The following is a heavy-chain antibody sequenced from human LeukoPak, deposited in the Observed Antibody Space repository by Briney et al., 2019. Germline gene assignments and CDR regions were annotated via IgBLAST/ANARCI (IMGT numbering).Heavy chain of an antibody. D-gene: IGHD6-6*01. CDR1: GGSISSSSYY. V-gene: IGHV4-39*07. CDR3: AKEPGEYSSSRYFDY. CDR2: IYYSGST. J-gene: IGHJ4*02. Sequence: PSETLSLTCTVSGGSISSSSYYWGWIRQPPGKGLEWIGSIYYSGSTYYNPSLKSRVTISVDTSKNQFSLKLSSVTAADTAVYYCAKEPGEYSSSRYFDYWGQGTLVTVSS.